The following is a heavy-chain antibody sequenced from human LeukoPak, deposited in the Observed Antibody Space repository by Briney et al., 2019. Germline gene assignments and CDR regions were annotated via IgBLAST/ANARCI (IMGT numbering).Heavy chain of an antibody. V-gene: IGHV6-1*01. CDR2: TYYRSKWYN. Sequence: SQTLSLTCAISGDSVSSNSASWNWFRQSPSRGLEWLGRTYYRSKWYNDYAVSVKSRITINPDTSKNQFSLQLNSVTPEDTAVYYCARQTRIAAAGPSYYFDYWGQGTLVTVSS. CDR1: GDSVSSNSAS. J-gene: IGHJ4*02. CDR3: ARQTRIAAAGPSYYFDY. D-gene: IGHD6-13*01.